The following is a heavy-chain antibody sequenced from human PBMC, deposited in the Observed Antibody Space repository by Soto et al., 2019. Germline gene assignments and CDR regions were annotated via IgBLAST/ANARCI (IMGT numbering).Heavy chain of an antibody. D-gene: IGHD3-22*01. CDR2: IKQDGSEK. CDR3: ARDPTYYYDSSGYSTFDY. V-gene: IGHV3-7*01. Sequence: SGGSLIVSCAASGFTFSSYWMSWVRQAPGKGLEWVANIKQDGSEKYYVDSVKGRFTISRDNAKNSLYLQMNSLRAEDTAVYYCARDPTYYYDSSGYSTFDYWGQGNLVTVSS. CDR1: GFTFSSYW. J-gene: IGHJ4*02.